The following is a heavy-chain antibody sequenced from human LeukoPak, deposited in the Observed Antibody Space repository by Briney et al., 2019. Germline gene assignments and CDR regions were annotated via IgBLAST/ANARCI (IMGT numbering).Heavy chain of an antibody. CDR2: LYSGGTT. V-gene: IGHV3-53*01. D-gene: IGHD1/OR15-1a*01. J-gene: IGHJ6*03. CDR1: GFTVSSNF. CDR3: ARDGYGNNYMDV. Sequence: GGSLRLSCAASGFTVSSNFTSWVRQAPGKGLEWVAVLYSGGTTFYADSVKGRFTISRDNSKNTLYLQMSSLRAEDTAVYYCARDGYGNNYMDVWGKGTTVTVSS.